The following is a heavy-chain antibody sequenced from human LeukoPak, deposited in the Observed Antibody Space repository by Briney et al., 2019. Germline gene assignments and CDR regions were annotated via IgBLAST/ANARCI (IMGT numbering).Heavy chain of an antibody. CDR3: ARQGRFSYFGMDV. CDR1: GDSINGFY. CDR2: IYYAGRT. D-gene: IGHD3-3*01. V-gene: IGHV4-59*08. Sequence: TETLSLTCTVSGDSINGFYWSWIRQPPGKGLEWVAYIYYAGRTTYNPSLKSRVTISVDTSKNQFSLKLTSLTAADTAVYYCARQGRFSYFGMDVWGQGTTVTVSS. J-gene: IGHJ6*02.